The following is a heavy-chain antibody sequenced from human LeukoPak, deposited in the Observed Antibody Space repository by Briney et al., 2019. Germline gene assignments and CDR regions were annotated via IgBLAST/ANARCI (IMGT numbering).Heavy chain of an antibody. V-gene: IGHV4-34*01. CDR2: INHSGST. J-gene: IGHJ5*02. Sequence: PSETLSLTCAVYGGSFSGYYWSWIRQPPGKGLEWIGEINHSGSTNYNPSLKSRVTISVDTSKNQFSLKLSSVTAADTAVYYCARGPLSPSDSIAAAGTSNDPWGQGTLVTVSS. CDR1: GGSFSGYY. D-gene: IGHD6-13*01. CDR3: ARGPLSPSDSIAAAGTSNDP.